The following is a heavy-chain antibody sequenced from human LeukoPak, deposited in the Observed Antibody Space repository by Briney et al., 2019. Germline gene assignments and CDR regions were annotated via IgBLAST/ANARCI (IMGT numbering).Heavy chain of an antibody. CDR2: IIPILGIA. J-gene: IGHJ4*02. D-gene: IGHD3-3*01. CDR3: ARGSSLPTIFGVVTPFDY. V-gene: IGHV1-69*04. Sequence: ASVKVSCKASGGTFSSYAISWVRQAPGQGLEWMGRIIPILGIANYAQKFQGRVTITADKSTSTAYMELSSLRSEDTAVYYCARGSSLPTIFGVVTPFDYWGQGTLVTVSS. CDR1: GGTFSSYA.